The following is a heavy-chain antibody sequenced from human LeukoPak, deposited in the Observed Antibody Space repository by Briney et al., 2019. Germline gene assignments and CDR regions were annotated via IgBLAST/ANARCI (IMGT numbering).Heavy chain of an antibody. CDR3: ARGQLAPFDYYYMDV. J-gene: IGHJ6*03. CDR2: INPNSGGT. D-gene: IGHD6-6*01. V-gene: IGHV1-2*02. CDR1: GYTFTGYY. Sequence: ASVKVSCMASGYTFTGYYMQWVRQAPGQGLEWMGWINPNSGGTNYAQKFQGRVTMTRDTSISTAYMELSRLRSDDTAVYYCARGQLAPFDYYYMDVWGKGTTVTVSS.